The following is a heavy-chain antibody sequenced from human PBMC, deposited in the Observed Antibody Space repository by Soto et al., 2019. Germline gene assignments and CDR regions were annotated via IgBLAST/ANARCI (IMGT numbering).Heavy chain of an antibody. CDR2: TCYRSKWFN. V-gene: IGHV6-1*01. Sequence: QTLSLTCAISGDSVSANSAAWNWIRLSPSRGLEWLGRTCYRSKWFNDYAVSVKSRITINSDTSKNQFSLQLKSVTPEDTAVYFCARETVMVSFITTYAFDIWGQGTLVTVSS. J-gene: IGHJ3*02. CDR3: ARETVMVSFITTYAFDI. D-gene: IGHD3-22*01. CDR1: GDSVSANSAA.